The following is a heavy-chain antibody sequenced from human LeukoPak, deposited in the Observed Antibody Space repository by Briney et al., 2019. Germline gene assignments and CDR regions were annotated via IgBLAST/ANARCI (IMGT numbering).Heavy chain of an antibody. CDR2: ISYDGSNK. D-gene: IGHD5-12*01. CDR1: GFTFSSYA. Sequence: GGSLRLSCAASGFTFSSYAMHWVRQAPGKGLEWVAVISYDGSNKYYADSVKGRFTISRDNSKNTLYLQMNSLRAEDTAVYYCARDVYFLTNIVATIAGARGLGLGYWGQGTLVTVSS. J-gene: IGHJ4*02. V-gene: IGHV3-30-3*01. CDR3: ARDVYFLTNIVATIAGARGLGLGY.